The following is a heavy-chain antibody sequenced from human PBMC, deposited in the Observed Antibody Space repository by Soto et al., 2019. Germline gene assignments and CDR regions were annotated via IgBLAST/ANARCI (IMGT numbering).Heavy chain of an antibody. CDR2: ISAYNGNT. CDR1: GYTFTSYG. CDR3: ARSIAARLNWFDP. V-gene: IGHV1-18*01. Sequence: ASVKVSCKASGYTFTSYGITWVRQAPGQGLEWMGWISAYNGNTKYAQKFQGRVTMTTDTSTSTAYMELRSLRSDDTAFYYCARSIAARLNWFDPWGQGTLVTVSS. D-gene: IGHD6-6*01. J-gene: IGHJ5*02.